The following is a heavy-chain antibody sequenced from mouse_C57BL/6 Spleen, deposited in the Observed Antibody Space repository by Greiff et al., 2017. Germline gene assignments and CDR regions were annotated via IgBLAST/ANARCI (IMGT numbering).Heavy chain of an antibody. D-gene: IGHD1-1*01. J-gene: IGHJ4*01. Sequence: QVQLLQSGAELVRPGASVKVSCTASGFAFTNYLIAWVQPRPGQGLEWIGVINPGSGGTNYNEKFKGKATLSADKSSSTAYMQIRSLTSEDSAVYFCARGFITTVVATRENARDYWGQGTSVTVSA. CDR2: INPGSGGT. CDR1: GFAFTNYL. V-gene: IGHV1-54*01. CDR3: ARGFITTVVATRENARDY.